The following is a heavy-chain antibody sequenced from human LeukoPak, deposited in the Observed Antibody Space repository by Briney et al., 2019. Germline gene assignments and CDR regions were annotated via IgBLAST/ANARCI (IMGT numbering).Heavy chain of an antibody. D-gene: IGHD2/OR15-2a*01. CDR3: ARLSFYSFDY. CDR2: ISYDGSNK. V-gene: IGHV3-30*14. J-gene: IGHJ4*02. CDR1: GFTFSSYA. Sequence: GRSLRLSCAASGFTFSSYAMHWVRQAPGKGLEWVAVISYDGSNKYYADSVKGRFTISRDNSKNTLYLQMNSLSAEDTAVYYCARLSFYSFDYWGQGTLVTVSS.